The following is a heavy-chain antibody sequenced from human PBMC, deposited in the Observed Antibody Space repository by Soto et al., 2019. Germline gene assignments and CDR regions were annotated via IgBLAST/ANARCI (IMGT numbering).Heavy chain of an antibody. CDR1: SFTFPIYG. V-gene: IGHV1-18*01. CDR3: ARMVAAAPGYDGMDV. Sequence: QVQLVQSGAEVKKPGASVKVSCKASSFTFPIYGINWVRQAPGQRLEWMGLINAYNGNTNYAQKFQDRVNTTTDTSATTGYMVLRRLRSDDTAGYYCARMVAAAPGYDGMDVLGQGTTVTFSS. J-gene: IGHJ6*02. D-gene: IGHD2-15*01. CDR2: INAYNGNT.